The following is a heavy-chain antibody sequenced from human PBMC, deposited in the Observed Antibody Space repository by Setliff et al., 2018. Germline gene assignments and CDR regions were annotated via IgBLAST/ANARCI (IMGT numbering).Heavy chain of an antibody. Sequence: GALRLSCGASGFTYNNCWVSWVRQAPGKGLEWVTLISYEGIDKYYADSVKGRFSISRDNAKNSLFLQMNSLRAEDMAVYYCAGDPGGGHPSYYGMDVWGQGTTVTVSS. V-gene: IGHV3-7*01. CDR3: AGDPGGGHPSYYGMDV. CDR2: ISYEGIDK. J-gene: IGHJ6*02. CDR1: GFTYNNCW. D-gene: IGHD2-15*01.